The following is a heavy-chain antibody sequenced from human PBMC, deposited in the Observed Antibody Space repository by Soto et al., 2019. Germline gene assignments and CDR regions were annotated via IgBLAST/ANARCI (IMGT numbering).Heavy chain of an antibody. CDR1: GFTFSSYS. Sequence: PVGSLRVSFAASGFTFSSYSMNWVRQAPGKGLERVPSISSSSSYIYYADSVKVRFTISRDNAKNSLYLQMNSMRAEDTAVYYCARDPYVVATPFDXWGQVTLVTVSX. J-gene: IGHJ4*02. CDR2: ISSSSSYI. D-gene: IGHD2-15*01. CDR3: ARDPYVVATPFDX. V-gene: IGHV3-21*01.